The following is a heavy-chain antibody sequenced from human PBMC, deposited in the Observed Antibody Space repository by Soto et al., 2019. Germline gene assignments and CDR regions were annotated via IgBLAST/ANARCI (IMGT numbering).Heavy chain of an antibody. J-gene: IGHJ6*02. CDR1: GSIFTSYW. D-gene: IGHD6-13*01. CDR3: ERQAAAGKYYYAMDV. V-gene: IGHV5-10-1*04. CDR2: IDPIDSYT. Sequence: GDSLKISCKGSGSIFTSYWISWVRQMPGKGLEWMGRIDPIDSYTNYSPSFQGQVTISADKSINTTYLQWSSLKASDTAIYYCERQAAAGKYYYAMDVWGQGTTVTVSS.